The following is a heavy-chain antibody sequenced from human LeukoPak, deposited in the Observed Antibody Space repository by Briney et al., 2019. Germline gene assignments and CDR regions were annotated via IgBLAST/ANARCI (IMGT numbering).Heavy chain of an antibody. CDR2: ISYDGSNK. J-gene: IGHJ4*02. Sequence: PGRSLRLSCAASGITFSSYAMYWVRQAPGKGLEWVAVISYDGSNKHYADSVKGRFTISRDNSKNTLYLQMNSLRAEDTAVYYCARDPGYSSSSVHYWGQGTLVTVSS. D-gene: IGHD6-13*01. CDR1: GITFSSYA. CDR3: ARDPGYSSSSVHY. V-gene: IGHV3-30-3*01.